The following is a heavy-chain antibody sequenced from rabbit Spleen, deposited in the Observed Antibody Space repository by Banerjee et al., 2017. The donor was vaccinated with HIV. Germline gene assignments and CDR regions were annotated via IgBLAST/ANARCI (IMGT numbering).Heavy chain of an antibody. D-gene: IGHD8-1*01. J-gene: IGHJ4*01. Sequence: QSLEESGGDLVKPGASLTLTCTASGFSFSSNAMCWVRQAPGKGLEWIGCIYTGNGKTYYASWAKGRFTISKSSSTTVTLQMTSLTAADTATYFCARDAGTGDYIDVYFNLWGQGTLVTVS. V-gene: IGHV1S40*01. CDR1: GFSFSSNA. CDR2: IYTGNGKT. CDR3: ARDAGTGDYIDVYFNL.